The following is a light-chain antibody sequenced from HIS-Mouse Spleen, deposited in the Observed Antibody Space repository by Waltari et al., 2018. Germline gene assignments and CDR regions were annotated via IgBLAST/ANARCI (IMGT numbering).Light chain of an antibody. Sequence: QSALTQPASVSGSPGQSITISCTGTSSDVGSYNLVTWYQHHPGKAPKLMIYEGSKRRSGVSNRFSGSKSGNTASLTISGLQAEDEADYYCCSYAGSSTFEVFGGGTKLTVL. J-gene: IGLJ2*01. CDR2: EGS. CDR1: SSDVGSYNL. V-gene: IGLV2-23*03. CDR3: CSYAGSSTFEV.